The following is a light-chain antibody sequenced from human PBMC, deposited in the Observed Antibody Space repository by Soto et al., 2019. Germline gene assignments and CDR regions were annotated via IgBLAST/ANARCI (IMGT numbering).Light chain of an antibody. CDR1: QDISNY. Sequence: DIQMTQSPSSLSASVGDRVTITCQASQDISNYLNWYQQKPGKAPKLLIYDASNLETGVPSRFSGSGSGTDFTFTISSLQPEDIATYYCQQYDNFFLTSGPGTKVDIK. V-gene: IGKV1-33*01. CDR3: QQYDNFFLT. J-gene: IGKJ3*01. CDR2: DAS.